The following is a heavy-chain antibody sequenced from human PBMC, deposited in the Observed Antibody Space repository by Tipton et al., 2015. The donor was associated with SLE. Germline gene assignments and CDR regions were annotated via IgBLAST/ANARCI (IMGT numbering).Heavy chain of an antibody. CDR1: GDSITSDY. V-gene: IGHV4-59*01. J-gene: IGHJ2*01. CDR3: ARHRWLQTYLYIDL. Sequence: TLSLTCTVSGDSITSDYWTWIRQPPGKGLEWIGYISYSGSTNYKPSLKSRITISVDTSKKQFSLKLSSVTAADTAVYYCARHRWLQTYLYIDLWGRGTLVTVSS. D-gene: IGHD5-24*01. CDR2: ISYSGST.